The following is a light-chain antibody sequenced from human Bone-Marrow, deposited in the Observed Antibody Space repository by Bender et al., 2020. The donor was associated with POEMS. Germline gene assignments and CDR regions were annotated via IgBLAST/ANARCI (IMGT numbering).Light chain of an antibody. J-gene: IGLJ3*02. CDR2: GYN. V-gene: IGLV1-40*01. Sequence: QSVLTQPPSVSGAPGQRVTISCTGSSSNTGSGYDINWYQHLPGTAPKLLIYGYNNRPSGVPDRFSGSKSGNTASLTISGLQAEDEGDYYCCSYAGSTTWVFGGGTKLTVL. CDR1: SSNTGSGYD. CDR3: CSYAGSTTWV.